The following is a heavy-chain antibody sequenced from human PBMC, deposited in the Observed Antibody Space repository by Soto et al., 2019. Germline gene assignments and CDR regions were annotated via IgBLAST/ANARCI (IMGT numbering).Heavy chain of an antibody. CDR1: GGSFSGYY. J-gene: IGHJ6*03. CDR3: ARVPAQYLHTTNGYPGYYYYMDV. CDR2: INHSGST. D-gene: IGHD1-1*01. Sequence: PSETLSLTCAVYGGSFSGYYWSWIRQPPGKGLEWIGEINHSGSTNYNPSLKSRVTISVDTSKNQFSLKLSSVTAADTAVYYCARVPAQYLHTTNGYPGYYYYMDVWGKGTTVTVSS. V-gene: IGHV4-34*01.